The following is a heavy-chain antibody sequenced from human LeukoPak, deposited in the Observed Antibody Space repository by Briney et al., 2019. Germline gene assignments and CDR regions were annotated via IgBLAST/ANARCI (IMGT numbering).Heavy chain of an antibody. CDR1: GFTFSSYG. CDR2: ISGSGGST. V-gene: IGHV3-23*01. CDR3: AKDSRYFDWLPHGILDY. Sequence: PGGTLRLSCAASGFTFSSYGMSWVRQAPGKGLEWVSAISGSGGSTYYADSVKGRFTISRDNSKNTLYLQMNSLRAEDTAVYYCAKDSRYFDWLPHGILDYWGQGTLVTVSS. D-gene: IGHD3-9*01. J-gene: IGHJ4*02.